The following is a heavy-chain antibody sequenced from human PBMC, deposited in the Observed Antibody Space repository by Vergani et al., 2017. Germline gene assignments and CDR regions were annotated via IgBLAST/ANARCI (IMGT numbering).Heavy chain of an antibody. D-gene: IGHD4-17*01. Sequence: QVQLQESGPGLVKPSQTLSLTCTVSGGSISSGSYYWSWIRQPPGKGLEWIGEINHSGSTNYNPSLKSRVTISVDTSKNQFSLKLSSVTAADTAVYYCARSDHYPDYGDYDWGQGTLVTVSS. CDR3: ARSDHYPDYGDYD. CDR1: GGSISSGSYY. V-gene: IGHV4-39*07. J-gene: IGHJ4*02. CDR2: INHSGST.